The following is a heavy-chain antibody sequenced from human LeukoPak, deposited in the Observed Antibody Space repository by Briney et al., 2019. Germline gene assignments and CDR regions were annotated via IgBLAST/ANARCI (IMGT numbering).Heavy chain of an antibody. D-gene: IGHD3-3*01. CDR2: ISYDGSNK. CDR1: GFTFSSYA. V-gene: IGHV3-30*01. CDR3: ARVQYPRGFWYYFDY. Sequence: GGSLRLSCAASGFTFSSYAMHWVRQAPGKGLEWVAVISYDGSNKYYADSVKGRFTISRDNSKNTLYLQMNSLRAEDTAVYYCARVQYPRGFWYYFDYWGQGTLVTVSS. J-gene: IGHJ4*02.